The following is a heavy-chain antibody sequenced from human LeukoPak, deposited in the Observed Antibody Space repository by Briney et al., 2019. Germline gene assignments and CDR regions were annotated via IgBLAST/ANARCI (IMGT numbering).Heavy chain of an antibody. D-gene: IGHD3-9*01. CDR3: ARDFSDWSYFDY. J-gene: IGHJ4*02. CDR2: IYCSGST. Sequence: PSETLSLTCTVSGGSISSYYWSWIRQTPGKGLEWIGYIYCSGSTNYNPSLKSRVTISVDTSKNQVSLKLSSVTAADTAVYYCARDFSDWSYFDYWGQGTLVTVSS. CDR1: GGSISSYY. V-gene: IGHV4-59*01.